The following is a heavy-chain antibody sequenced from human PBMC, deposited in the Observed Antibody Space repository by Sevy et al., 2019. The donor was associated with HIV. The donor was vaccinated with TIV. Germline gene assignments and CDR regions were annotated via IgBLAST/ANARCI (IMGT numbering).Heavy chain of an antibody. CDR2: ISGSGTNT. Sequence: GGSLRLSCAASGLTFSSYGMSWVRQAPGKGLEWVSAISGSGTNTYYTDSVKGRFTISRVNSKNTLYVQMNSLRAEDTAVYYCAKTMISAYTRRAFDIWGQGTMVTVSS. J-gene: IGHJ3*02. CDR1: GLTFSSYG. D-gene: IGHD3-22*01. V-gene: IGHV3-23*01. CDR3: AKTMISAYTRRAFDI.